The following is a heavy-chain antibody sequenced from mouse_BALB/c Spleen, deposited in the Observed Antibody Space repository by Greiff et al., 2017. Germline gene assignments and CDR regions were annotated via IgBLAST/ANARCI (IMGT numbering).Heavy chain of an antibody. Sequence: EVQLVESGGDLVKPGGSLKLSCAASGFTFSSYGMSWVRQTPDKRLEWVATISSGGSYTYYPDSVKGRFTISRDNAKNTLYLQMSSLKSEDTAMYYCAIQLPDWGFAYWGQGTLVTVSA. CDR2: ISSGGSYT. V-gene: IGHV5-6*01. CDR3: AIQLPDWGFAY. CDR1: GFTFSSYG. D-gene: IGHD2-4*01. J-gene: IGHJ3*01.